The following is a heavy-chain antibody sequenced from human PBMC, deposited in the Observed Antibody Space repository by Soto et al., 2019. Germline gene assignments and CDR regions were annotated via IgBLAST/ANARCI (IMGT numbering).Heavy chain of an antibody. J-gene: IGHJ4*02. CDR1: GYTFTSYA. V-gene: IGHV1-3*01. CDR2: INAGNGNT. D-gene: IGHD3-9*01. CDR3: ARRARFDWLLYADY. Sequence: GASVKVSCKASGYTFTSYAMHWVRQAPGQRHEWMGWINAGNGNTKYSQKFQGRVTITRDTSASTAYMELSSLRSEDTAVYYCARRARFDWLLYADYWGQGTLVTVSS.